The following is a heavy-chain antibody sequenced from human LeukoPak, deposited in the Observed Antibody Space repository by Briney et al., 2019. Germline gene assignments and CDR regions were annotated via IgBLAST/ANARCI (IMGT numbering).Heavy chain of an antibody. Sequence: GGSLRLSCTGSGFIFSRYAVSWVRQAPGKGLEWVSAISKNTVDTYYADSVKGRFTISRDNSKNTLYLQMNSLRAEDTAVYYCAKTDIVVRPAPYYFDYWGQGTLVTVSS. D-gene: IGHD2-2*01. CDR3: AKTDIVVRPAPYYFDY. CDR2: ISKNTVDT. J-gene: IGHJ4*02. V-gene: IGHV3-23*01. CDR1: GFIFSRYA.